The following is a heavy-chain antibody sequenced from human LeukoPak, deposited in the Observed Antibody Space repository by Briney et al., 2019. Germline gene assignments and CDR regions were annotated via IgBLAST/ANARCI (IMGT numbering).Heavy chain of an antibody. J-gene: IGHJ3*02. V-gene: IGHV3-23*01. CDR1: GFTFSSYA. D-gene: IGHD3-3*01. CDR3: AKSRNLLRDGYEADAFDI. CDR2: ISGSGGST. Sequence: GESLRLSCAASGFTFSSYAMSWVRLAPGKGLEWVSAISGSGGSTYYADSVKGRFTISRDNSKNTLYLQMNSLRAEDTAVYYCAKSRNLLRDGYEADAFDIWGQGTMVTVSS.